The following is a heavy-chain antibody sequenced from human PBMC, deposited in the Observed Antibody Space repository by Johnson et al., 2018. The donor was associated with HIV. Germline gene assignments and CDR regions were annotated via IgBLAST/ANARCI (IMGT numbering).Heavy chain of an antibody. V-gene: IGHV3-33*01. CDR3: VREEGNDILTRGDAFDI. CDR1: GFTFSSYG. CDR2: IWYDGSDK. Sequence: QVQLVESGGGVVQPGESLRLSCAASGFTFSSYGMHWVRQAPGKGLEWVAVIWYDGSDKDYADSVMGRFTISRDSSKNSLYLQMNSLRAEDTAVYYCVREEGNDILTRGDAFDIWGQGTLVTVSS. D-gene: IGHD3-9*01. J-gene: IGHJ3*02.